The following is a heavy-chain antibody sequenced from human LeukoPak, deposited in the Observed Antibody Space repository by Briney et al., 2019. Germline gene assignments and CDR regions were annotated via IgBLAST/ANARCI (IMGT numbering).Heavy chain of an antibody. CDR2: IHETGDS. Sequence: GGSLRLSCVGSGLALRNYHVSWVRQAPGKGLEWVADIHETGDSHYADSVKSRFTIPRENAKNSVYLQMTSLRADDTAVYYCAATGRWGQGNLVAVSS. CDR3: AATGR. J-gene: IGHJ4*02. V-gene: IGHV3-69-1*02. CDR1: GLALRNYH.